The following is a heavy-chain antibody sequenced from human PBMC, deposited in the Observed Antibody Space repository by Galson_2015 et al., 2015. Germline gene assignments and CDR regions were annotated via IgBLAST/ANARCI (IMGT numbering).Heavy chain of an antibody. D-gene: IGHD2-21*02. V-gene: IGHV1-3*01. CDR3: ARDYCGGDCYSLFDAFDI. CDR2: IHAGNGNT. CDR1: GYTFTSYA. J-gene: IGHJ3*02. Sequence: SVKVSCKASGYTFTSYAMHWVRQAPGQRLEWMGWIHAGNGNTKYSQKFQGRVTIARDTSASTAYMELSSLRSEDTAVYYCARDYCGGDCYSLFDAFDIWGQGTMVTVSS.